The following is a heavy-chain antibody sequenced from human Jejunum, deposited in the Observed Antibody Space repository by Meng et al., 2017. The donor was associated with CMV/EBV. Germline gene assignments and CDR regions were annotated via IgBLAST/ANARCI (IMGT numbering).Heavy chain of an antibody. CDR2: IFHTGTT. CDR3: AREVTTANWLDP. Sequence: TLSGDSISRGEHYWNWIRQPPGKGLEWIGHIFHTGTTYYNPSLKSRLSMSVDTSKNQFYLTLTSVTAADTAVYYCAREVTTANWLDPWGQGTLVTVSS. J-gene: IGHJ5*02. CDR1: GDSISRGEHY. D-gene: IGHD4-17*01. V-gene: IGHV4-30-4*08.